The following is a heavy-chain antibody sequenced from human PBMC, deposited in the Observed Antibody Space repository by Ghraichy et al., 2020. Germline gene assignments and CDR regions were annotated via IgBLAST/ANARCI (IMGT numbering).Heavy chain of an antibody. Sequence: GESLNISCAASGFTFSSYSMNWVRQAPGKGLEWVSSISGSSSYIYYADSVKGRFTISRDNAKNSLYLQMNSLRAEDTAVYYCARAPLGSSSHWFDPWGQGTLVTVSS. CDR2: ISGSSSYI. D-gene: IGHD6-6*01. CDR1: GFTFSSYS. CDR3: ARAPLGSSSHWFDP. J-gene: IGHJ5*02. V-gene: IGHV3-21*01.